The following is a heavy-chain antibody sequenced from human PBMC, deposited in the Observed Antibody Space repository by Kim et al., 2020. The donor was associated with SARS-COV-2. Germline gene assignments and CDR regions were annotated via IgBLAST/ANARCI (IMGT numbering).Heavy chain of an antibody. Sequence: PSLKSRVTTSVDTSKNQFSLELSSLTAATTAMYYCARGDRIVVVITPFDYWGQGTLVTVSS. V-gene: IGHV4-39*07. J-gene: IGHJ4*02. CDR3: ARGDRIVVVITPFDY. D-gene: IGHD3-22*01.